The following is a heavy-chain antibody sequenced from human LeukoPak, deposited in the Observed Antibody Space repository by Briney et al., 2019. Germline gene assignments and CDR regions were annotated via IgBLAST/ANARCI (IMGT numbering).Heavy chain of an antibody. D-gene: IGHD1-26*01. CDR2: ISTSGST. V-gene: IGHV4-4*09. CDR3: ARLWRSSGSPTAFDI. J-gene: IGHJ3*02. Sequence: SETLSLTCTVSRGSTISYYWSWLRLPPGKGLEWIGFISTSGSTIHNPSLQSRVTIAVDTSKNQFSLRLSSVTVADTAVYYCARLWRSSGSPTAFDIWGQGTMVTVSS. CDR1: RGSTISYY.